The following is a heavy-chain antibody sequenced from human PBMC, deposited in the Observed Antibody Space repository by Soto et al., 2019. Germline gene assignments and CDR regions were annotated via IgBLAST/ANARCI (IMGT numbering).Heavy chain of an antibody. D-gene: IGHD6-13*01. Sequence: SVKVSCKASGGTFSSYAISWVRQAPGQGLEWMGGIIPIFGTANYAQKFQGRVTITADESTSTAYMELSSLRSEDTAVYYCARVARIAPAKIKDAFDIWGQGTMVTVSS. CDR3: ARVARIAPAKIKDAFDI. CDR2: IIPIFGTA. J-gene: IGHJ3*02. CDR1: GGTFSSYA. V-gene: IGHV1-69*13.